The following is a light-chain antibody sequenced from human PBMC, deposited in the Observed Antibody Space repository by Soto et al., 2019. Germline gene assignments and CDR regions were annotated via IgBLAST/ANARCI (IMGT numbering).Light chain of an antibody. CDR3: QQYGSSQT. CDR2: GAS. CDR1: QSVSSSY. J-gene: IGKJ1*01. Sequence: VLTQSQCTLSLSQGERATLSCRASQSVSSSYLAWYQQKPGQAPRLLIYGASSRATGIPDRFSGSGSGTDFTLTISRLEPEDFAVYYCQQYGSSQTFGQGTKVDIK. V-gene: IGKV3-20*01.